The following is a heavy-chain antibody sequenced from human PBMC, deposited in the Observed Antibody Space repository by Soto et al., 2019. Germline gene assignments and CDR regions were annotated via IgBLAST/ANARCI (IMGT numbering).Heavy chain of an antibody. J-gene: IGHJ4*02. D-gene: IGHD6-19*01. CDR2: IWYDGSNK. CDR3: ARSDAVKAVAGLTGDY. V-gene: IGHV3-33*03. Sequence: APGKGLEWVAVIWYDGSNKYYADSVKGRFTISRDNSKNTLYLQMNSLRAEDTAVYYCARSDAVKAVAGLTGDYWGQGTLVTVSS.